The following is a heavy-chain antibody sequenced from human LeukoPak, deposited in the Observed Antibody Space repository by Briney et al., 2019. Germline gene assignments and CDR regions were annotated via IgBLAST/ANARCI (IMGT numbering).Heavy chain of an antibody. CDR1: GFTVSSNN. J-gene: IGHJ6*02. CDR3: AREFWAPEDYFYGMDV. V-gene: IGHV3-53*04. Sequence: GGSLRLSCAASGFTVSSNNMSWVRQAPGKGLEWVSDMYSGGSTYYADSVKGRFTISRHDSKNTLYLQMNSLKAEDTAVYFCAREFWAPEDYFYGMDVWGQGTTVTVSS. CDR2: MYSGGST. D-gene: IGHD1-14*01.